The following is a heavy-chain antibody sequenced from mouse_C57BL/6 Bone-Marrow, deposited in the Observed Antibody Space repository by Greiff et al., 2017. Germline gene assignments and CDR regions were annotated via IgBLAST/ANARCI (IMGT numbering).Heavy chain of an antibody. CDR2: IYPRSGNT. D-gene: IGHD1-1*01. CDR3: ARTPHYYGSSLAWFAY. J-gene: IGHJ3*01. V-gene: IGHV1-81*01. CDR1: GYTFTSYG. Sequence: QVQLQQSGAELARPGASVKLSCKASGYTFTSYGISWVKQRTGQGLEWIGEIYPRSGNTYYNEKFKGKATLTADKSSSTAYMELRSLTSEDSAVYFCARTPHYYGSSLAWFAYWGQGTQVTVSA.